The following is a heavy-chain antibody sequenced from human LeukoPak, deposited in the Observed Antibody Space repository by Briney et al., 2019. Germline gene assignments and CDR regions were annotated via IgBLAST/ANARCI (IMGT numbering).Heavy chain of an antibody. D-gene: IGHD6-19*01. CDR1: GYAFTGYY. CDR3: ARGRGMYSSGWHRDY. Sequence: ASVKVSCKASGYAFTGYYMHWVRQAPGQGLEWMGWINPNSGGTDYAQKFQGRVTMTRDTSISTAYMELSRLRSDDTAVYYCARGRGMYSSGWHRDYWGQGTLVTVSS. J-gene: IGHJ4*02. CDR2: INPNSGGT. V-gene: IGHV1-2*02.